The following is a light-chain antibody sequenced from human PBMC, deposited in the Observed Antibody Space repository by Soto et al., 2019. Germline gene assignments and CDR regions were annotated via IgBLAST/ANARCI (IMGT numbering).Light chain of an antibody. V-gene: IGKV1-5*03. Sequence: DIQMTQSPSTLSASVGDRVTITCRASQTISSSLAWYQQKPGKAPNLLIYKASSLESGVPSRFSGSGSGTEFTLTINSVQPEDFATYYCQQYSSFWTFGQGTKVEI. CDR2: KAS. CDR3: QQYSSFWT. CDR1: QTISSS. J-gene: IGKJ1*01.